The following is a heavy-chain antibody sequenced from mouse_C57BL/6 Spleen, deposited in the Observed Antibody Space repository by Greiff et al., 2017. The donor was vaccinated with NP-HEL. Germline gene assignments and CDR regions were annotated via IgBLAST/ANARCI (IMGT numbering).Heavy chain of an antibody. Sequence: QVQLQQPGAELVRPGSSVKLSCKASGYTFTSYWMDWVKQRPGQGLEWIGNIYPSDSETHYNQKFKDKATLTVDKSSSTAYMQLSSLTSEDSAVYYCARLSSYYGSSYGYWYFDVWGTGTTVTVSS. CDR1: GYTFTSYW. J-gene: IGHJ1*03. CDR3: ARLSSYYGSSYGYWYFDV. D-gene: IGHD1-1*01. V-gene: IGHV1-61*01. CDR2: IYPSDSET.